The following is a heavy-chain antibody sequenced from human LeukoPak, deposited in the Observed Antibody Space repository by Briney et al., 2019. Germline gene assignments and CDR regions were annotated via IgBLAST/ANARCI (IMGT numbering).Heavy chain of an antibody. CDR1: GFTFSSYG. V-gene: IGHV3-30*02. J-gene: IGHJ4*02. D-gene: IGHD3-10*01. CDR3: AKVVPWFGDLFDY. CDR2: IRYDGSNK. Sequence: GGSLRLSCAASGFTFSSYGMHWVRQAPGKGLEWVAFIRYDGSNKYYADSVKGRFTISRDNSKNTLYLQMNSLRAEDTAVYYCAKVVPWFGDLFDYWGQGTLVTVSS.